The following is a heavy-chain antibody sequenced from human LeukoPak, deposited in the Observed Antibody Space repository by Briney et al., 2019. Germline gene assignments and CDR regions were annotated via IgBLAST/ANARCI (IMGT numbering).Heavy chain of an antibody. D-gene: IGHD5-24*01. CDR3: AKSRDGYNPQAFDY. V-gene: IGHV4-59*01. J-gene: IGHJ4*02. CDR2: IYYSGST. Sequence: WETLSLTCTASGGSISIYYGSWIRQPPGEGLEWIGYIYYSGSTNYTPSLKSRVTISVDTSQNQFSLKLSSVTAADTAVYYCAKSRDGYNPQAFDYWGQGTLVTVSS. CDR1: GGSISIYY.